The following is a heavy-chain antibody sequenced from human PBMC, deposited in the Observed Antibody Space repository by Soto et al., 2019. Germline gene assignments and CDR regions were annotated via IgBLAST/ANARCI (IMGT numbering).Heavy chain of an antibody. V-gene: IGHV4-34*01. J-gene: IGHJ4*02. CDR2: INHSGST. Sequence: SEALSLSCAVYGGSFSGYYWSWIRQPPGKGLEWIGEINHSGSTNYNPSLKSRVTISVDTSKNQFSLKLSSVTAADTAVYYCARRVIWLGETDYWGQGTLVTVSS. CDR3: ARRVIWLGETDY. D-gene: IGHD3-10*01. CDR1: GGSFSGYY.